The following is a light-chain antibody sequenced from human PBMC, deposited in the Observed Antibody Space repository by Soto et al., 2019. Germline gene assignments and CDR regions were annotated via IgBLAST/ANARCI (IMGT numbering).Light chain of an antibody. CDR3: QQRNSPPWT. CDR2: DAS. CDR1: HSVSSF. J-gene: IGKJ1*01. Sequence: EIVLTQSPATLSLSPGERATLSCRASHSVSSFLAWYQQKPGQAPRLLIYDASNRATGIPARFSGTESGTDFTITISRLEPEDFAVYYGQQRNSPPWTFGQGTKVEIK. V-gene: IGKV3-11*01.